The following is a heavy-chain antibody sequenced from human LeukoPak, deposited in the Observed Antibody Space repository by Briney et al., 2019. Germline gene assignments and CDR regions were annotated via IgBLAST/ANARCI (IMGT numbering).Heavy chain of an antibody. D-gene: IGHD7-27*01. V-gene: IGHV3-7*04. CDR2: INQDGGET. CDR3: SGDPGDY. CDR1: GFTFSKYW. Sequence: PGGSLRLSCAASGFTFSKYWMSWVRQAPGKGLEWVANINQDGGETYYVDSVEGRFTISRDNAKNSLFLQMSSLRAEDTAVYFCSGDPGDYWGQGTLVTVSS. J-gene: IGHJ4*02.